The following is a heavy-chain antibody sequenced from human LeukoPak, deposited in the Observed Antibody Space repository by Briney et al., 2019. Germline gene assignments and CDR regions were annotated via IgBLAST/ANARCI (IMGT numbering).Heavy chain of an antibody. V-gene: IGHV1-2*02. CDR2: INPNSGGT. CDR1: GYTFTGYY. CDR3: ARVGYYDRNRLAPVGY. D-gene: IGHD3-22*01. J-gene: IGHJ4*02. Sequence: ASVKVSCKASGYTFTGYYMHWVRQAPGQGLEWMGWINPNSGGTNYAQKFQGRVTMTRDTSISTAYMELSRLRSDDTAVYYCARVGYYDRNRLAPVGYWGQGTLVTVSS.